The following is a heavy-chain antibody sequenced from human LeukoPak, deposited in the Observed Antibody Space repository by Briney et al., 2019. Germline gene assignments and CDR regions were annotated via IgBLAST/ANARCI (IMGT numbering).Heavy chain of an antibody. CDR3: ARNPYYDSKGYYAY. V-gene: IGHV1-69-2*01. J-gene: IGHJ4*02. CDR1: GYTFTDYY. Sequence: ASVKVSCKVSGYTFTDYYMHWVQQAPGKGLEWMGLVDPEDGETIYAEKFQGRVTMTTDTSTSTAYMELRSLRSDDTALYYCARNPYYDSKGYYAYWGQGTLVTVSS. D-gene: IGHD3-22*01. CDR2: VDPEDGET.